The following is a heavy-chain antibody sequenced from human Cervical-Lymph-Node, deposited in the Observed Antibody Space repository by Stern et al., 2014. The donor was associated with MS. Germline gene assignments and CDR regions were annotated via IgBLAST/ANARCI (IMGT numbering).Heavy chain of an antibody. CDR1: GFTFSRCW. CDR2: IKQDGSEK. V-gene: IGHV3-7*01. J-gene: IGHJ4*02. CDR3: ARENWGPEY. D-gene: IGHD7-27*01. Sequence: EMQLVESGGGLVQSGGSLRLSCTASGFTFSRCWMTWVRQAPGKGLEWVANIKQDGSEKNYVDSVKGRFTITRDNAKNSLYLQMNSLRAEDTAVYYCARENWGPEYWGQVTLVTVSS.